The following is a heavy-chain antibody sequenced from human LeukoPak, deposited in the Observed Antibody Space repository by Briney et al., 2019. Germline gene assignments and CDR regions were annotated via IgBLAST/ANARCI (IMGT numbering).Heavy chain of an antibody. J-gene: IGHJ4*02. D-gene: IGHD3-10*01. V-gene: IGHV1-2*06. Sequence: ASVKVSCKASGYTFTGYYMHWVRQAPGQGLEWMGRINPNSGGTNYAQKFQGRVTMTRDTSISTAYMELSRLRSDDTAVYYCARAPQLLWFGELLVYFDYWGQGTLVTVSS. CDR3: ARAPQLLWFGELLVYFDY. CDR1: GYTFTGYY. CDR2: INPNSGGT.